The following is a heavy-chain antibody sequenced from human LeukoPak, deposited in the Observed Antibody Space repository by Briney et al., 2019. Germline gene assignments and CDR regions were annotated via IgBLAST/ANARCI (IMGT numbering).Heavy chain of an antibody. CDR1: GFTFSSYG. D-gene: IGHD3-9*01. J-gene: IGHJ3*02. V-gene: IGHV3-30*02. CDR2: IRYDGSNK. CDR3: AKDLWIGVLTGYGAFDI. Sequence: GGSLRLSCAASGFTFSSYGMHWVRQAPGKGLEWVAFIRYDGSNKYYADSVKGRFTISRDNSKNTLYLQMNSLRAEDTAVYYCAKDLWIGVLTGYGAFDIWGQGTMVTVSS.